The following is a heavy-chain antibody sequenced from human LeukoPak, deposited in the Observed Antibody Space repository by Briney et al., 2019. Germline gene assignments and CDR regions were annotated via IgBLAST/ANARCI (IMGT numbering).Heavy chain of an antibody. CDR1: GFTFASYS. V-gene: IGHV3-21*01. J-gene: IGHJ4*02. CDR3: ARVSGRLERQSDLDY. CDR2: ISGDSTYI. D-gene: IGHD1-1*01. Sequence: GGSLRLSCAASGFTFASYSMNWVRQAPGKGLEWVSSISGDSTYIYDAGSVKGRFTISRDNAQASLYLQMISLRADDTAVYYCARVSGRLERQSDLDYWGQGTLVIVSS.